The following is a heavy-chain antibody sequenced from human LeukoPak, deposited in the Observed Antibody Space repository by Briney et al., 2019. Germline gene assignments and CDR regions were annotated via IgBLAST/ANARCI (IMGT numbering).Heavy chain of an antibody. D-gene: IGHD6-13*01. CDR3: ARVYSSSWYSAFDI. V-gene: IGHV3-64*01. CDR2: ISSNGGRT. CDR1: GFTFSRYD. Sequence: GGSLRLSCAASGFTFSRYDMHWVRQAPGKGLECVSAISSNGGRTYYANSLKGRFTISRDNSKNTLYLQIGSLRSEDMAVYYCARVYSSSWYSAFDIWGQGTMVTVSS. J-gene: IGHJ3*02.